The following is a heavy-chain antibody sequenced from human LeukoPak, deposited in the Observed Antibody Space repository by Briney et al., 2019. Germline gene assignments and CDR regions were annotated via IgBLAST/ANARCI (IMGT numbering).Heavy chain of an antibody. CDR1: GFTFSSSA. D-gene: IGHD6-13*01. Sequence: PGGSLRLSCAASGFTFSSSAMSWVRQAPGKGLEWVSAISNNGGYTYYADSVKGRFTISRDNSKNTLYLQMNSLRAEDTAVYYCAKMYSSSWYVPFEYFQHWGQGTLVTVSS. V-gene: IGHV3-23*01. CDR3: AKMYSSSWYVPFEYFQH. CDR2: ISNNGGYT. J-gene: IGHJ1*01.